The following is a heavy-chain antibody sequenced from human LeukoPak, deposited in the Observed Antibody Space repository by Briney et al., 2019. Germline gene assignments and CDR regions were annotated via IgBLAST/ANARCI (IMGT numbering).Heavy chain of an antibody. CDR2: IWSDGINK. CDR1: GFTFSNFG. V-gene: IGHV3-33*01. Sequence: GGSLRLSCAASGFTFSNFGIHWVRQAPGRGLEWVAVIWSDGINKYYGDSVKGRFTISRDNSKNTLYLQMNSLRAEDTAVYYCARDSLGTSSGWFDPWGRGTLVTVSS. CDR3: ARDSLGTSSGWFDP. J-gene: IGHJ5*02. D-gene: IGHD6-19*01.